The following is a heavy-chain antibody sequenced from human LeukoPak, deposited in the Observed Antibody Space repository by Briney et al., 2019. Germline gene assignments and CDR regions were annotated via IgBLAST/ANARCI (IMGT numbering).Heavy chain of an antibody. CDR1: GGSFSGYY. CDR2: INHSGST. Sequence: TSETLSLTCTVYGGSFSGYYWSWIRQPPGKGLEWIGEINHSGSTNYNPSLKTRVTISVETSRTQFSLNLNSMTAADTAVYYCARSRLHPIIFEYWGQGTLVTVSS. D-gene: IGHD5-24*01. CDR3: ARSRLHPIIFEY. V-gene: IGHV4-34*01. J-gene: IGHJ4*02.